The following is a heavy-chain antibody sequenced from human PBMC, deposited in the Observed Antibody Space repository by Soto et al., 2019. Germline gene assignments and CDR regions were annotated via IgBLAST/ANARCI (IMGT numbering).Heavy chain of an antibody. CDR1: GGSIGGDS. J-gene: IGHJ6*03. CDR2: VYSSGRS. Sequence: QVHLQESGPGLAQSSETLSLTCTVSGGSIGGDSWRWIRQPPGKGLAWIGSVYSSGRSNFNPSLQSRFSISMNTREGQFPLRLTSATPADTAGYYGARIPLTNDYRYYYYLDVWGKGTTVTVSS. CDR3: ARIPLTNDYRYYYYLDV. V-gene: IGHV4-59*13. D-gene: IGHD1-1*01.